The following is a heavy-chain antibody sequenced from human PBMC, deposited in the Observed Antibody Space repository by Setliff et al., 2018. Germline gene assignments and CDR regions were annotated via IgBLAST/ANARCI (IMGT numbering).Heavy chain of an antibody. J-gene: IGHJ4*02. CDR1: GFTFNDYG. D-gene: IGHD2-21*01. V-gene: IGHV3-30*19. CDR2: SDRGYYK. Sequence: GGSLRLSCKTSGFTFNDYGIQWVRQAPGKGLEWVASDRGYYKYYADSVRGRLTVSRDESKNTVFLEMNSLRVDDTATYYCAREGLTGPVVISVAYYFDSWGQGTVVTAPQ. CDR3: AREGLTGPVVISVAYYFDS.